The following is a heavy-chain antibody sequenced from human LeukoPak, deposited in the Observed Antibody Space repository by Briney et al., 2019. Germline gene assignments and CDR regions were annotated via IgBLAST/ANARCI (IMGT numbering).Heavy chain of an antibody. Sequence: GGSLRLSCAASGFTFTNYWMNWVRQAPGKGLEWVANVKPDRSDKYYVDSVKGRFTISRDNAKNSVYLQINSLRAEDTAVYYCARILAWGQGTLVTVSS. J-gene: IGHJ5*02. CDR1: GFTFTNYW. D-gene: IGHD2/OR15-2a*01. V-gene: IGHV3-7*02. CDR3: ARILA. CDR2: VKPDRSDK.